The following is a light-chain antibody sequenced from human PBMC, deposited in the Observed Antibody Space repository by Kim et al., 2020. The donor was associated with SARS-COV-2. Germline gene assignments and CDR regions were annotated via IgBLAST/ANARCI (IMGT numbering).Light chain of an antibody. Sequence: VPPEQTASITCSGDKLGDKYACWYQQKPGQSPVLVIYQESKRPSGIPERFSGSNSGNTATLTISGTQAMDEADYYCQAWDSSTVVFGGGTQLTVL. J-gene: IGLJ2*01. CDR2: QES. CDR3: QAWDSSTVV. V-gene: IGLV3-1*01. CDR1: KLGDKY.